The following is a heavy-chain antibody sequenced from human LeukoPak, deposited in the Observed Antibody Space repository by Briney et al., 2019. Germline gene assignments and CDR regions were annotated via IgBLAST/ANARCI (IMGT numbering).Heavy chain of an antibody. CDR2: ISSSSSTI. CDR3: ARDRWYGGGYYYYMDV. CDR1: GFDFSGYG. J-gene: IGHJ6*03. V-gene: IGHV3-48*01. D-gene: IGHD2-15*01. Sequence: GGSLRLSCAASGFDFSGYGLSWVRQAPGKGLEWVSYISSSSSTIYYADSVKGRFTISRDNAKNSLYLQMNSLRAEDTAVYYCARDRWYGGGYYYYMDVWGKGTTVTVSS.